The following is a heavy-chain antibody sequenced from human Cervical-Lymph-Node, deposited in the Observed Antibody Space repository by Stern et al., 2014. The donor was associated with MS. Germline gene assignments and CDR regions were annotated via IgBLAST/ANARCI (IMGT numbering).Heavy chain of an antibody. CDR1: GGSIRSYY. V-gene: IGHV4-59*01. CDR3: ARDRRGLEFYFDY. CDR2: IYYSGST. D-gene: IGHD3-16*01. Sequence: QVQLPESGPGLVKPSATLPLTCTVSGGSIRSYYWSWIRQLPGKGLERIGYIYYSGSTNYNPSLKSRVTISVDTSKNQFSLKLSSVTAADTAVYYCARDRRGLEFYFDYWGQGTLVTVSS. J-gene: IGHJ4*02.